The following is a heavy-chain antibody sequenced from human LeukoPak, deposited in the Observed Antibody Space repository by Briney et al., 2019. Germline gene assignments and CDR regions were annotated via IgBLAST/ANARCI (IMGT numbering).Heavy chain of an antibody. D-gene: IGHD2-15*01. V-gene: IGHV4-34*01. CDR3: ARVCFPLAATQNNWFDP. J-gene: IGHJ5*02. Sequence: SETLSLTCAVYGGSFSGYYWSWIRQPPGKGLEWIGEINRSGSTNYNPSLKSRVTISVDTSKNQFSLKLSSVTAADTAVYYCARVCFPLAATQNNWFDPWGQGTLVTVSS. CDR2: INRSGST. CDR1: GGSFSGYY.